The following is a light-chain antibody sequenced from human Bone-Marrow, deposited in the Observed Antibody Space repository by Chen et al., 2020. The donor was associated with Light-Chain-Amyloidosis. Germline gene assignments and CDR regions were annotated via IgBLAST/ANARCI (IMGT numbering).Light chain of an antibody. J-gene: IGLJ1*01. CDR2: EVT. CDR1: SSDVGGANH. Sequence: QSALTQPSSVSGFPGESITISCTGTSSDVGGANHVSWYQQHPDKAPKLMIYEVTNRPSWVPDRFSGSKSDNTASLTISGLQTEDEADYFCSSYTITNTLVFGSGTRVTVL. CDR3: SSYTITNTLV. V-gene: IGLV2-14*01.